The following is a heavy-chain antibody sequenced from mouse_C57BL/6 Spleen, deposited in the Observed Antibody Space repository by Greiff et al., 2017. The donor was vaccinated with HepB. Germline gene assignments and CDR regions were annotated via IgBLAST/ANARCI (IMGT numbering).Heavy chain of an antibody. Sequence: QVQLKESGPELVKPGASVKISCKASGYAFSSSWMNWVKQRPGKGLEWIGRIYPGDGDTNYNGKFKGKATVTADESSSTAYMHLSSLTSADSAVCGCARDSSGQFAYWGQGTPVTVAA. CDR2: IYPGDGDT. J-gene: IGHJ3*01. V-gene: IGHV1-82*01. D-gene: IGHD3-2*02. CDR3: ARDSSGQFAY. CDR1: GYAFSSSW.